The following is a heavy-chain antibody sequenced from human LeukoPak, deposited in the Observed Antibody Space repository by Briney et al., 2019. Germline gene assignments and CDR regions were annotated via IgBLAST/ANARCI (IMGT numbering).Heavy chain of an antibody. J-gene: IGHJ4*02. V-gene: IGHV3-7*01. CDR1: GFTFSSYW. D-gene: IGHD3-10*01. CDR2: IKQDGSEK. Sequence: GGSLRLSCAASGFTFSSYWMSWVRQAPGKGLEWVANIKQDGSEKYYVDSVKGRFTISRDNAKNSLYLQMNSLRAEGTAVYYCAREALWFGELHYFDYWGQGTLVTVSS. CDR3: AREALWFGELHYFDY.